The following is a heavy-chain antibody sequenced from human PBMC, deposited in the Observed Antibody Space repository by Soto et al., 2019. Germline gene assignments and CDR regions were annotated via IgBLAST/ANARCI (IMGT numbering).Heavy chain of an antibody. D-gene: IGHD1-1*01. CDR3: ARTSPPLNSRYFDL. V-gene: IGHV3-23*01. Sequence: PRGPLRLSCAASGFTFITYALAWVRHATGKGPEWVSTISGNRVNTYYADCVKCRFTLSRDNSKNTLDLQISSMRAEDMAIYYFARTSPPLNSRYFDLWGPGTMVTVSS. CDR2: ISGNRVNT. J-gene: IGHJ2*01. CDR1: GFTFITYA.